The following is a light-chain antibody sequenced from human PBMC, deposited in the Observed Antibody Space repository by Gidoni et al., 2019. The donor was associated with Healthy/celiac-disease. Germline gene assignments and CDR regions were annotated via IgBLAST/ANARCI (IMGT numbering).Light chain of an antibody. CDR2: GKN. Sequence: SELTQDPAVPVALGQTVRITCQGDSLRSYYASWYQQKPGQAPVLVIYGKNNRPSGIPDRFSGSSSGNTASLTITGAQAEDEADYYCNSRDSSGNHEVVFGGGTKLTVL. CDR3: NSRDSSGNHEVV. J-gene: IGLJ2*01. V-gene: IGLV3-19*01. CDR1: SLRSYY.